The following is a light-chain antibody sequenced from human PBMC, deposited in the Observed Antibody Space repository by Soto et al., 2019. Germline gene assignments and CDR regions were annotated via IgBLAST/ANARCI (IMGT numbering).Light chain of an antibody. Sequence: EIVMTQSPATLSVSPGERATLSCRASQSVSSNLAWYQQKPGQAPRLLIYGASSRATGIPDRFSGSGSGTDFTLTISSLQPEDFATYYCQQYDSFSVTFGQGTKVDIK. V-gene: IGKV3D-15*01. CDR1: QSVSSN. J-gene: IGKJ1*01. CDR3: QQYDSFSVT. CDR2: GAS.